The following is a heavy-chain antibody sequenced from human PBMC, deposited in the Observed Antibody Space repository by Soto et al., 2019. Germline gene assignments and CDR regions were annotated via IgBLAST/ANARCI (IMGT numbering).Heavy chain of an antibody. CDR2: ISRSSSFI. J-gene: IGHJ6*02. V-gene: IGHV3-21*01. Sequence: GGSLRLSCAASGFTFSSYTMNWVRQAPGKGLEWVSSISRSSSFIYYADSLKGRFTISRDNAQNSLYLQMNSLRAEDTAVYYCARGGITYDMDVWGQGTTVTVS. CDR3: ARGGITYDMDV. CDR1: GFTFSSYT.